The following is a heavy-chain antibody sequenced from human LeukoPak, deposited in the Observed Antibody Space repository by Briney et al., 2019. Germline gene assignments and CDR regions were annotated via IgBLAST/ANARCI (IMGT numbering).Heavy chain of an antibody. CDR1: GGSISSYY. J-gene: IGHJ6*02. V-gene: IGHV4-4*07. Sequence: SETLSLTCTVSGGSISSYYWSWIRQPAGKGLEWIGRIYTSGSTNYNPSLKSRVTMSVDTSKNQFSLKLSSVTAAATAVYYCARDNRYYDYVWGSSQGYGMDVWGQGTTVTVSS. CDR2: IYTSGST. D-gene: IGHD3-16*01. CDR3: ARDNRYYDYVWGSSQGYGMDV.